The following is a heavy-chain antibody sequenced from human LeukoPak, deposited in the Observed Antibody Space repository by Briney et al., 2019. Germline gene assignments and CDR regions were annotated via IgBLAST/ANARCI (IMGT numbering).Heavy chain of an antibody. CDR3: AREESSTMTHY. V-gene: IGHV4-39*02. CDR1: GGSISSSSYY. Sequence: PSETLSLTCTVSGGSISSSSYYWGWIRQPPGKGLEWIGSIYYSGSTYYNPSLKSRVTISVDTSKNQFSLKLSSVTAADTAVYYCAREESSTMTHYWGQGTLVTVSS. CDR2: IYYSGST. J-gene: IGHJ4*02. D-gene: IGHD3-22*01.